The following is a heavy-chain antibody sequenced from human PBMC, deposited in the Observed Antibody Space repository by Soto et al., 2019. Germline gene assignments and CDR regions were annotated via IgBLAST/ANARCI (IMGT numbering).Heavy chain of an antibody. V-gene: IGHV4-59*08. CDR2: VYYSGNT. CDR3: ARRVVAATRDYYYYYYMDV. J-gene: IGHJ6*03. D-gene: IGHD2-15*01. Sequence: SETLSLTCTVSGGSISSYYWSWIRQPPGKGLEWIGYVYYSGNTNYNPSLKSRVTISVDTSKNQFSLKLSSVTAADTAVYYCARRVVAATRDYYYYYYMDVWGKGTTVTVSS. CDR1: GGSISSYY.